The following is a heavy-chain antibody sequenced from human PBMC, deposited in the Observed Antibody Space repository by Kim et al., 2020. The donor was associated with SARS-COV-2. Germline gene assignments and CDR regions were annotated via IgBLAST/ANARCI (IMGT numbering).Heavy chain of an antibody. CDR3: ARAHSGSYTAVFDY. CDR1: GGSISSYY. J-gene: IGHJ4*02. V-gene: IGHV4-59*01. Sequence: SETLSLTCTVSGGSISSYYWSWIRQPPGKGLEWIGYIYYSGSTNYNPSLKSRVTISVDTSKNQFSLKLSSVTAADTAVYYCARAHSGSYTAVFDYWGQG. D-gene: IGHD1-26*01. CDR2: IYYSGST.